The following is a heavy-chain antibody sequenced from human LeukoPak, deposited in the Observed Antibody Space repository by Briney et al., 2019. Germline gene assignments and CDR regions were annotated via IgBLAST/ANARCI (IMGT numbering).Heavy chain of an antibody. CDR2: ISGGSDNT. CDR1: GFTFTNYA. V-gene: IGHV3-23*01. D-gene: IGHD3-10*01. Sequence: GGSLRLSCAASGFTFTNYAMSWVRQAPGKGLEWVSAISGGSDNTHYAESVKGRFTISRDISKSTVYLQMNSLRVEDTAVYYCAKDAVRGRFDPWGQGTMVTVSS. J-gene: IGHJ5*02. CDR3: AKDAVRGRFDP.